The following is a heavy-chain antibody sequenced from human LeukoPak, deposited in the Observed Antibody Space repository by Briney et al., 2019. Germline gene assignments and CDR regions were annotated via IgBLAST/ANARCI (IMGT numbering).Heavy chain of an antibody. CDR3: ALGDCSSTSCYVFDY. V-gene: IGHV4-59*01. J-gene: IGHJ4*02. CDR1: GGYISSYY. D-gene: IGHD2-2*01. Sequence: SSETLSLTCTVSGGYISSYYWSWIRQPPGKGLEWIGYIFNSGSTNYNPSLKSRVTIPVDTSKNQFSLKLSSVTAADTAVYFCALGDCSSTSCYVFDYWGQGTLVTVSS. CDR2: IFNSGST.